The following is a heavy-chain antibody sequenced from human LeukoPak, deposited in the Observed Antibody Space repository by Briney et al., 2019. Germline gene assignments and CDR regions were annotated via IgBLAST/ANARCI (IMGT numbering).Heavy chain of an antibody. CDR2: INPSGGST. V-gene: IGHV1-46*01. D-gene: IGHD3-22*01. J-gene: IGHJ3*02. Sequence: ASVKVSCKASGYTFASYYMHWVRQAPGQGLEWMGIINPSGGSTSYAQKFQGRVTISRDTSASTVYMELSSLRSEDTAVYYCARGSGYVNAFDIWGQGTMVTVSS. CDR1: GYTFASYY. CDR3: ARGSGYVNAFDI.